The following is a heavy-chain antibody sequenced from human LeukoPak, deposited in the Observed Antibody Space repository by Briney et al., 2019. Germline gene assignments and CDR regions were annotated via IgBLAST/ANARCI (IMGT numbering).Heavy chain of an antibody. V-gene: IGHV3-23*01. J-gene: IGHJ5*02. Sequence: GGSLRLSCAASEFTFSSYAMSWVRQAPGKGLEWVSAISGSGGSTYYADSVKGRFTISRDNSKNTLYLQMNSLRAEDTAVYYCAKDFPFIVVVPAAIFTWGQGTLVTVSS. CDR2: ISGSGGST. CDR3: AKDFPFIVVVPAAIFT. CDR1: EFTFSSYA. D-gene: IGHD2-2*02.